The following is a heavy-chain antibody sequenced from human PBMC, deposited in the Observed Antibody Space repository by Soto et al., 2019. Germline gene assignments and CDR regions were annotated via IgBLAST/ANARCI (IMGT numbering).Heavy chain of an antibody. Sequence: QVQLQQWGAGLLKPSETLSLNCAVTGGSLSGYYWSWIRQPPGKGLEWIGEVKDGGHTNYSPSLRGRVTISSDQSNNLFSLRLNSVTAADSGVYYCARGQEGVVATHWDQGSLVTVSS. CDR2: VKDGGHT. D-gene: IGHD5-12*01. CDR3: ARGQEGVVATH. V-gene: IGHV4-34*01. J-gene: IGHJ4*02. CDR1: GGSLSGYY.